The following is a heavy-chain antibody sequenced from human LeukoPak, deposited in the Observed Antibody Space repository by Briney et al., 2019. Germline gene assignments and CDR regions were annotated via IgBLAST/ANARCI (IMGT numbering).Heavy chain of an antibody. V-gene: IGHV3-48*01. J-gene: IGHJ5*02. CDR1: GFTFSNHG. CDR3: ARRLSHREFDP. CDR2: ISSSTITI. Sequence: PGGSLRLSCAASGFTFSNHGMNWVRQAPGKGLEWVSYISSSTITIYYADSVKGRFTISRDNAKNSLYLQMNSLRAEDTAVYYCARRLSHREFDPWGQGTLVTVSS.